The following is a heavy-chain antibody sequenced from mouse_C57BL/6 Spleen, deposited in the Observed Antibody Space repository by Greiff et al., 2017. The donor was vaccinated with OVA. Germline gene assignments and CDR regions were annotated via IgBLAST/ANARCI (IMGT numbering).Heavy chain of an antibody. CDR2: IDPEDGDT. CDR1: GFNIKDYY. CDR3: ARGNHLLGGFAY. V-gene: IGHV14-2*01. D-gene: IGHD2-1*01. J-gene: IGHJ3*01. Sequence: EVKVVESGAELVKPGASVKLSCTASGFNIKDYYMHWVKQRTEQGLEWIGRIDPEDGDTKYAPKFQGKATITADTSSNTAYLQLSSLTSEDAAVYYCARGNHLLGGFAYWGQGTLVTVSA.